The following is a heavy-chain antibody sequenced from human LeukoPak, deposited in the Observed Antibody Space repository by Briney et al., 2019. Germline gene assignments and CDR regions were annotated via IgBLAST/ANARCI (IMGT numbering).Heavy chain of an antibody. CDR3: ARAEYYYDSYPNWFDP. CDR2: IYYSGST. Sequence: SETLSLTCTVSGGSISSSSYYWGWTRQPPGKGLEWIGSIYYSGSTYYNPSLKSRVTISVDTSKNQFSLKLSSVTAADTAVYYCARAEYYYDSYPNWFDPWGQGTLVTVSS. J-gene: IGHJ5*02. CDR1: GGSISSSSYY. V-gene: IGHV4-39*07. D-gene: IGHD3-22*01.